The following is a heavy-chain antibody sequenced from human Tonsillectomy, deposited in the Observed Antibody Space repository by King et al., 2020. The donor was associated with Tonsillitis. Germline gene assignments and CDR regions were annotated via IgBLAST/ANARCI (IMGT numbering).Heavy chain of an antibody. CDR3: ARFIAVAGPFDY. CDR2: INHSGST. J-gene: IGHJ4*02. CDR1: GGSFSGYY. D-gene: IGHD6-19*01. V-gene: IGHV4-34*01. Sequence: QVQLQQWGAGLLKPSETLSLTCAVYGGSFSGYYWSWIRQPPGKGLEWIGEINHSGSTNYNPSPKSRVTVSVDTSKNQFSLELSSVTAADTAVYYCARFIAVAGPFDYWGQGTLVTVSS.